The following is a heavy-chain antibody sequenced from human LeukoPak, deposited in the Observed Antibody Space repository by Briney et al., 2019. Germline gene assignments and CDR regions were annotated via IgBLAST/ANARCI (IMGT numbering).Heavy chain of an antibody. D-gene: IGHD4-11*01. J-gene: IGHJ4*02. Sequence: GESLRLSCAASGFGFSNYWMSWVRQAPGKGLEWVANMNEDGTEKNYVDSVKGRFTISRDNAHDSLYLQMNSLRAEDTAVYYCTRDRGYSNFDYWGQGTLVTVSS. CDR2: MNEDGTEK. V-gene: IGHV3-7*01. CDR1: GFGFSNYW. CDR3: TRDRGYSNFDY.